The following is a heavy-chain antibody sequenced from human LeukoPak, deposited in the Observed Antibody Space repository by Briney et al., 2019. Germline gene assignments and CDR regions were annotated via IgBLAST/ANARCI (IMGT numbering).Heavy chain of an antibody. CDR1: GGSISSSY. V-gene: IGHV4-59*01. CDR3: AIMTYYDSWSGYSGGGAFDI. J-gene: IGHJ3*02. CDR2: IYYSGST. D-gene: IGHD3-3*01. Sequence: SETLSLTCTVSGGSISSSYWSWIRQPPGKGLEWIGYIYYSGSTNYNPSLKSRVTISVDTSKNQFSLKLSSVTAADTAVYYCAIMTYYDSWSGYSGGGAFDIWGQGTMVTVSS.